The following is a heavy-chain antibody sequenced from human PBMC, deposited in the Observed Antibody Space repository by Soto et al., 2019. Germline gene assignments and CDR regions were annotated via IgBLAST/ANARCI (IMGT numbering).Heavy chain of an antibody. Sequence: SETLSLTCTVSGGSISRYYWSWIRQPPGKGLEWIGYIYYSGSTNYNPSLKSRVTISVDTSKNQFSLKLSSVTAADTAVYYCARVHSSSSGYYFDYWGQGTLVTVSS. V-gene: IGHV4-59*01. J-gene: IGHJ4*02. CDR2: IYYSGST. CDR3: ARVHSSSSGYYFDY. CDR1: GGSISRYY. D-gene: IGHD6-6*01.